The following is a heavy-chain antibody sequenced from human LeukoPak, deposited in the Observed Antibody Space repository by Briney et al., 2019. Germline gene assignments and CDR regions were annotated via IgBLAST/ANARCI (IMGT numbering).Heavy chain of an antibody. CDR3: ARGSRVRGVIITAFGY. V-gene: IGHV4-34*01. J-gene: IGHJ4*02. D-gene: IGHD3-10*01. CDR1: GGSISSYY. Sequence: PSETLSLTCTVSGGSISSYYWSWIRQPPGKGLEWIGEINHSGSTNYNPSLKSRVTISVDTSKNQFSLKLSSVTAADTAVYYCARGSRVRGVIITAFGYWGQGTLVTVSS. CDR2: INHSGST.